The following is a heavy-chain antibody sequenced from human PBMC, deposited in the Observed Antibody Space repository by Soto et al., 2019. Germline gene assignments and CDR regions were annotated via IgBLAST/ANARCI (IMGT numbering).Heavy chain of an antibody. CDR3: ARGSLTTVTSPIDY. CDR1: GYTFTSYY. D-gene: IGHD4-17*01. CDR2: INPSGPGT. J-gene: IGHJ4*02. V-gene: IGHV1-46*03. Sequence: QVQLVQSGAEVKKPGASVKVSCKASGYTFTSYYMHWVRQDPGQGLEWMGIINPSGPGTTYAQSFQDRISMTRDTSTSTVYMELSSLRSEDTAVYYCARGSLTTVTSPIDYWGQGTLVTVSS.